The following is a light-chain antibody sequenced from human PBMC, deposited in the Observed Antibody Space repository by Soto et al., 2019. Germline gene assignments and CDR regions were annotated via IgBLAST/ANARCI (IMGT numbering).Light chain of an antibody. CDR3: QQRYSTTWT. CDR2: AAS. CDR1: QTISRY. J-gene: IGKJ1*01. V-gene: IGKV1-39*01. Sequence: DIQMTQSPASLSASVGDRVTITCRSSQTISRYLNWYQKKPGKDPKLLMYAASSLQSGVPSRFSGSGSGTDFNLTISSLQTEDFATYECQQRYSTTWTFGQGTKVDIK.